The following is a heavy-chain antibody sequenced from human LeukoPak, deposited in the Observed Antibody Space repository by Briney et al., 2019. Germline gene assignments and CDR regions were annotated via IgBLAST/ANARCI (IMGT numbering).Heavy chain of an antibody. Sequence: GGSLRLSCAASGFTFSGYWMSWLRQAPGKGPEWVAKIKQDGGEKYYVDSVKGRFTISSDNARNSLYLQMNSLRAEDTAVYYCARDRGFGQADVWGKGTTVTVSS. D-gene: IGHD3-10*01. V-gene: IGHV3-7*01. CDR2: IKQDGGEK. CDR1: GFTFSGYW. CDR3: ARDRGFGQADV. J-gene: IGHJ6*04.